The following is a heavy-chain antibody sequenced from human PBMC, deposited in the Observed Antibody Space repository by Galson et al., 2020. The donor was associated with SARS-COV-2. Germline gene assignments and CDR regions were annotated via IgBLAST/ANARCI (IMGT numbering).Heavy chain of an antibody. CDR3: ATGDVWFES. D-gene: IGHD7-27*01. CDR1: ALTFSNTE. J-gene: IGHJ5*01. Sequence: AGSLTLSCAASALTFSNTEMNWVRQPPGKGLEWLSYISMSGITIYYADSVKGRFTTSTDNAENSLYLQMNSLRAEDTGIYYCATGDVWFESWGQGSLVIVSS. CDR2: ISMSGITI. V-gene: IGHV3-48*03.